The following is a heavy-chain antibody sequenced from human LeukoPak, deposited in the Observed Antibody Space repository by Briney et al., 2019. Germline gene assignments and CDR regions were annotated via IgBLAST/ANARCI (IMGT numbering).Heavy chain of an antibody. Sequence: GGSLRLSCAASGFTFSSYSMNWVRQAPGKGLEWVSSISSSSSYIYHADSVKGRFTISRDNAKNSLYLQMNSLRAEDTAVYYCARDVGASGGGSGLGYWGQGTLVTVSS. CDR3: ARDVGASGGGSGLGY. D-gene: IGHD1-26*01. CDR1: GFTFSSYS. CDR2: ISSSSSYI. V-gene: IGHV3-21*01. J-gene: IGHJ4*02.